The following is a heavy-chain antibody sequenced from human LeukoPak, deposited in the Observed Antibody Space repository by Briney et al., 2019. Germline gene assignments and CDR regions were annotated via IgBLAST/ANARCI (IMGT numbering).Heavy chain of an antibody. CDR3: ASYGSEL. J-gene: IGHJ4*02. V-gene: IGHV3-30*04. CDR2: ISYDGSNK. CDR1: GFTFSSYA. D-gene: IGHD3-10*01. Sequence: GGSLRLSCAASGFTFSSYAMRWVRQAPGKGLEWVAVISYDGSNKYYADSVKGRFTISRDNSKNTLYLQMNSLRAEDTAVYYCASYGSELWGQGTLVTVSS.